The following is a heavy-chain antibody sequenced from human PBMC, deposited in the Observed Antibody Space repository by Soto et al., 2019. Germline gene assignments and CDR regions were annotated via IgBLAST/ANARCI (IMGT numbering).Heavy chain of an antibody. CDR1: GFTFGSYA. D-gene: IGHD4-17*01. V-gene: IGHV3-23*01. CDR3: AKDTRYGYYSRWFDS. CDR2: ITTSGGRT. J-gene: IGHJ5*01. Sequence: EVQLLESGGGLVQPGGSLRLSCTASGFTFGSYAMTWVRQAPGRGLEGVSGITTSGGRTYYADSVKGRFTNSRDNSKSTLSQQMNSLGGEDTALYYGAKDTRYGYYSRWFDSWGQGTLVTVSP.